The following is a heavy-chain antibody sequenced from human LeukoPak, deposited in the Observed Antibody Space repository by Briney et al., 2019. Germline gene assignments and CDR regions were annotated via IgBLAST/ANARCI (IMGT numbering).Heavy chain of an antibody. CDR2: IDYDSSHI. V-gene: IGHV3-21*01. Sequence: GGSLRLSCAASGFTFSNSAMNWVRQVPGKGLEWVSSIDYDSSHIYYAASVRGRFTISRDNTRNSVYLQMNSLRVEDTAVYYCARDPLRYLRVGHYDYWGQGTLVAVSS. D-gene: IGHD3-9*01. CDR1: GFTFSNSA. J-gene: IGHJ4*02. CDR3: ARDPLRYLRVGHYDY.